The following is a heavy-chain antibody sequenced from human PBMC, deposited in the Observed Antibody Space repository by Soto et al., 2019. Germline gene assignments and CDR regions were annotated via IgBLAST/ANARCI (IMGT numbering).Heavy chain of an antibody. V-gene: IGHV3-53*01. J-gene: IGHJ6*02. CDR3: ARDRGIAARGGFYGMDV. D-gene: IGHD6-13*01. CDR2: IYSGGST. CDR1: GFTVSSNY. Sequence: GGSLRLSCAASGFTVSSNYMSWVRQAPGKGLEWVSVIYSGGSTYYADSVKGRFTISRDNSKNTLYLQMNSLRAEDTAVYYCARDRGIAARGGFYGMDVWGQGTRVTVSS.